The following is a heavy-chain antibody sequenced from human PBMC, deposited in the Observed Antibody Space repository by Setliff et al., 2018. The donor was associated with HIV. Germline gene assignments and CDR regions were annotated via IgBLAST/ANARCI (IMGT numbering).Heavy chain of an antibody. CDR2: MKEVGSEK. V-gene: IGHV3-7*03. J-gene: IGHJ4*02. Sequence: GSLRLSCAASGFTFRNYGMSWARQAPGKGLEWVANMKEVGSEKYYVDSVKGRFTISRDNAKNSLYLQMNSLGADDTAVYYCARLPRGPWHFDYWGQGTLVTVSS. D-gene: IGHD3-16*01. CDR1: GFTFRNYG. CDR3: ARLPRGPWHFDY.